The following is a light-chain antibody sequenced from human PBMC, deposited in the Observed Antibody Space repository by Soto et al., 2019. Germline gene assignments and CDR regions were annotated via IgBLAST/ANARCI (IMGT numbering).Light chain of an antibody. CDR3: QQYGSSGT. V-gene: IGKV3-20*01. Sequence: ELVLRPSQGTLSLSPGERAPLSCRASQSVSSSYLAWYQQKPGQDPRLLIYGASSRATGIPDRFSGSGSGTDFTLTISRLEPEDFAVYYCQQYGSSGTVGQGTKVDIK. CDR1: QSVSSSY. CDR2: GAS. J-gene: IGKJ1*01.